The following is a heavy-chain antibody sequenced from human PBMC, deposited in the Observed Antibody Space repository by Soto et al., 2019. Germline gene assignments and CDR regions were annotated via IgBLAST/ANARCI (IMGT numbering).Heavy chain of an antibody. CDR2: IYYSGST. V-gene: IGHV4-31*03. D-gene: IGHD5-12*01. Sequence: SETLSLTCTVSGGSISSGGYYWSWIRQHPGKGLEWIGYIYYSGSTYYNPSLKSRVTISVDTSKNQFSLKLSSVTAADTAVYYCARDGNSRYDLLGSFDYWGQGTLVTVYS. J-gene: IGHJ4*02. CDR1: GGSISSGGYY. CDR3: ARDGNSRYDLLGSFDY.